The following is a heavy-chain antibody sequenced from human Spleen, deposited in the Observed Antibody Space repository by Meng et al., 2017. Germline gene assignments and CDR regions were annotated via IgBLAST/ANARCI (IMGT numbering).Heavy chain of an antibody. CDR1: GYSFTSYW. J-gene: IGHJ4*02. V-gene: IGHV5-51*01. CDR2: IYPGDSDA. CDR3: AARHDFGDYGLDY. Sequence: GESLKISCEASGYSFTSYWIGWVRQMPGKGLEWMGIIYPGDSDAKYSPSFQGQVTISADKSINTAYLQWGGLKASDTAMYYCAARHDFGDYGLDYWGQGTQVTVSS. D-gene: IGHD4-17*01.